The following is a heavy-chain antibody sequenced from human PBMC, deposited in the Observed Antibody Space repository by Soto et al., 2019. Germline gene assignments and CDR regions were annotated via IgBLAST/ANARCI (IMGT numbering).Heavy chain of an antibody. CDR1: SGSISSSNW. Sequence: PSETLSLTCAVSSGSISSSNWWTWVRQPPGKGLEWIGEIYHSASTNYNPSLKSRVTISVDKSKNQFSLKLSSVTAADTAVYYWARRPIVAAHTFDAWGQGTLVTVSS. V-gene: IGHV4-4*02. CDR2: IYHSAST. CDR3: ARRPIVAAHTFDA. J-gene: IGHJ4*02. D-gene: IGHD6-6*01.